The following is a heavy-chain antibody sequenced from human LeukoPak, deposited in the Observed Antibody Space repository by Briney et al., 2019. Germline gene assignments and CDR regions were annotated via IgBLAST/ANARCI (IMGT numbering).Heavy chain of an antibody. CDR3: AKPIVPSAISGAAFDI. CDR1: GFTFSEYA. CDR2: VDGSGGSK. J-gene: IGHJ3*02. D-gene: IGHD2-2*02. Sequence: GGSLRLSCAASGFTFSEYAMSWVRQAPRKGLEWVSAVDGSGGSKYYADSVKGRFTTSRDNSKNTVYLQMNSLRADDTAVYYCAKPIVPSAISGAAFDIWGQGTMVTVSS. V-gene: IGHV3-23*01.